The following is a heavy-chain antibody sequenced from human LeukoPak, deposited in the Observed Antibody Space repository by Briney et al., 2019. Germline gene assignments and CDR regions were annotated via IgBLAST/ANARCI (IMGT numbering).Heavy chain of an antibody. J-gene: IGHJ3*02. D-gene: IGHD4-17*01. CDR3: ARDLLRVNDDAFDI. Sequence: GGSLRLSCAASGFTFSDYYMSWIRQAPGKGLEWVSYISSSGSTIYYSDSVKGRFTISRDNAKNSLYLQMNSLRAEDTAVYYCARDLLRVNDDAFDIWGQGTMVTVSS. CDR1: GFTFSDYY. V-gene: IGHV3-11*04. CDR2: ISSSGSTI.